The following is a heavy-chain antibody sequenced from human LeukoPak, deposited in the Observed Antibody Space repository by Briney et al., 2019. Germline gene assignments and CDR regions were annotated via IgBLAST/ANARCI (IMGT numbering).Heavy chain of an antibody. Sequence: GGSLRLSCAAPGFSFSNYYMSWIRQTPGKGLEWLSYISGSGDDIHHADSVKGRFTISRDNARNSLYLQMNSLRAEDTAMYYCVRDIRAVGITLYFDYWGQGILVTVTS. CDR2: ISGSGDDI. CDR3: VRDIRAVGITLYFDY. V-gene: IGHV3-11*01. D-gene: IGHD3-22*01. CDR1: GFSFSNYY. J-gene: IGHJ4*02.